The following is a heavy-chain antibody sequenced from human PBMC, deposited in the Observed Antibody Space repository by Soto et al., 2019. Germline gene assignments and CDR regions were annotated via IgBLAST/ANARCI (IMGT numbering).Heavy chain of an antibody. CDR1: GYTFTSYD. Sequence: GASVKVSCKASGYTFTSYDINWVRQATGQGLEWMGWMNPNSGNTGYAQKFQGRVTMTRNSSISTAYMQPSSLRSGVTAVYYCARGRIVVVTADGMDVWGQGTTVTVSS. D-gene: IGHD2-21*02. CDR2: MNPNSGNT. CDR3: ARGRIVVVTADGMDV. V-gene: IGHV1-8*01. J-gene: IGHJ6*02.